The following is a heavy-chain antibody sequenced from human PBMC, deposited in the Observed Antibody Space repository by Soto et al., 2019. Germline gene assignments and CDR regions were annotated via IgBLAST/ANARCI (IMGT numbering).Heavy chain of an antibody. CDR2: MHHSGST. V-gene: IGHV4-4*02. Sequence: QVRLQGSGPGLVNPSGTLSLTCVVSGGSITSPNWWTWVRQPPGRGLEWIAEMHHSGSTNYSPSLKSRVVMSIDKSKNQFSLKLNSVTAADTAVYYCATGNVYYYGSGGLWDQWGRGALVTVSS. D-gene: IGHD3-10*01. J-gene: IGHJ4*02. CDR1: GGSITSPNW. CDR3: ATGNVYYYGSGGLWDQ.